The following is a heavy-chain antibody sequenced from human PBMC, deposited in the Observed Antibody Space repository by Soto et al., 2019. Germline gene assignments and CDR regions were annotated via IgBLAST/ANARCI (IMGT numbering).Heavy chain of an antibody. CDR1: GGSVSPYY. Sequence: SETLSLTCTVSGGSVSPYYWIWIRQSPGRGLEYIGYIYYTGTTHYNPSLRSRVILSVDTSQNQLSLQLSSVTAADTAVYYCAGECGSCKHIDYWGQGTLVTVSS. V-gene: IGHV4-59*02. D-gene: IGHD2-15*01. CDR3: AGECGSCKHIDY. J-gene: IGHJ4*02. CDR2: IYYTGTT.